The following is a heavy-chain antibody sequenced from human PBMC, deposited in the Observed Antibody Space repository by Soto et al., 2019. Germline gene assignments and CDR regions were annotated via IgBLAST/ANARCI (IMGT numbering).Heavy chain of an antibody. Sequence: SETLSLTCTVSGGSISSYYWSWIRQPPGKGLEWIGYIYYSGSTNYNPSLKSRVTISVDTSKNQFSLKLSSVTAADTAVYYCARDREYSSSYGNWFDPWGQGTLVTVSS. CDR2: IYYSGST. CDR1: GGSISSYY. V-gene: IGHV4-59*01. D-gene: IGHD6-6*01. J-gene: IGHJ5*02. CDR3: ARDREYSSSYGNWFDP.